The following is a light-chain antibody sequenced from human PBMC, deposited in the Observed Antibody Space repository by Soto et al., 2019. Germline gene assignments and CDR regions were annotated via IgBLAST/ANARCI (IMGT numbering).Light chain of an antibody. CDR2: GAS. Sequence: EIVLTQSPGTLSLSPGERATLSCRASQSVSSSYLAWYQQKPGQAPRLLIYGASSRATGIPDRFSGSGSGTDFTLTISRLETEDFAVYYCHQYVSSPELNFGGGTKX. V-gene: IGKV3-20*01. CDR3: HQYVSSPELN. CDR1: QSVSSSY. J-gene: IGKJ4*01.